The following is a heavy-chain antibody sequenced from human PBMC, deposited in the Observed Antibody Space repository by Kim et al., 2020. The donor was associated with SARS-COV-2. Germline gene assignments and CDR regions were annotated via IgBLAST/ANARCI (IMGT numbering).Heavy chain of an antibody. D-gene: IGHD4-17*01. CDR3: AKDMATVTTWGMDV. J-gene: IGHJ6*02. V-gene: IGHV3-43*01. Sequence: ADTVKGRFTISRDNSKNSLYLQMNSLRTEDTALYYCAKDMATVTTWGMDVWGQGTTVTVSS.